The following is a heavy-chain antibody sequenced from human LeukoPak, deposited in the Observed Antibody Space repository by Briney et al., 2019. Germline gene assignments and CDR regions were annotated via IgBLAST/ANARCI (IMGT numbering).Heavy chain of an antibody. D-gene: IGHD3-3*01. CDR1: GFTFSSYW. Sequence: GGSLRLSCAASGFTFSSYWMSWVRQAPGKGLEWVANIKQDGREKYYVDSVKGRFTISRDNAKNSLYLQMNSLRAEDTAVYYCARVRDDFWSTYFDYWGQGTLVTVSS. CDR3: ARVRDDFWSTYFDY. CDR2: IKQDGREK. J-gene: IGHJ4*02. V-gene: IGHV3-7*01.